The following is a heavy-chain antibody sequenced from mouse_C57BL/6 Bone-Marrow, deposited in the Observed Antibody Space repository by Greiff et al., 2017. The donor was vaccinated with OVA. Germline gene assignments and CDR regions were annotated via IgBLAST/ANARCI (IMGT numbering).Heavy chain of an antibody. CDR2: IDPETGGT. V-gene: IGHV1-15*01. Sequence: QVQLQQSGAELVRPGASVTLSCKASGYTFTDYEMHWVKQTPVHGLEWIGAIDPETGGTAYNQKFKGKAILTADKTSSTAYMELRSLTSDDSADYYCTRDYSNNGDFDYWGQGTTLTVSS. D-gene: IGHD2-5*01. CDR3: TRDYSNNGDFDY. CDR1: GYTFTDYE. J-gene: IGHJ2*01.